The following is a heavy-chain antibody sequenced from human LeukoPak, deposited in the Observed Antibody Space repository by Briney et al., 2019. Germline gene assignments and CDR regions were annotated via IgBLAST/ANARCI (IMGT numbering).Heavy chain of an antibody. CDR2: IFYSGST. V-gene: IGHV4-59*04. J-gene: IGHJ4*02. Sequence: PSETLSLTCTVSGGSISSYYWGWVRQPPGKGLEWIGNIFYSGSTYYSPSLKSRVTISLDTSRNQFSLKLNSVTAADTAVYYCARGSGYVFDYWGQGTLVTVSS. CDR3: ARGSGYVFDY. CDR1: GGSISSYY. D-gene: IGHD5-12*01.